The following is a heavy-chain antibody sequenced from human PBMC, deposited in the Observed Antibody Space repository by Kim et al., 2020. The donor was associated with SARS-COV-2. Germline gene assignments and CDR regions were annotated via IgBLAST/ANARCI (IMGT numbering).Heavy chain of an antibody. J-gene: IGHJ6*02. D-gene: IGHD6-13*01. V-gene: IGHV4-39*01. CDR3: ARPSTQLVLSGMDV. Sequence: TPSLTRRVTLSVVTSKPQFSLKLSSVTAADTAVYYCARPSTQLVLSGMDVWGQGTTVTVSS.